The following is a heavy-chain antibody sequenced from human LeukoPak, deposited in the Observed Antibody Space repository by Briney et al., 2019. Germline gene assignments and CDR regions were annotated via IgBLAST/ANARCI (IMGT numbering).Heavy chain of an antibody. J-gene: IGHJ4*02. CDR2: IKQDGSEK. D-gene: IGHD3-22*01. CDR3: ARSPNYYDDQYFDY. V-gene: IGHV3-7*01. CDR1: GFTFSSYW. Sequence: GGPLRLSCAASGFTFSSYWMSWVRQAPGKGLEWVANIKQDGSEKYYVDSVKGRFTISRDNAKNSLYLQMNSLRAEDTAVYYCARSPNYYDDQYFDYWGQGTLVTVSS.